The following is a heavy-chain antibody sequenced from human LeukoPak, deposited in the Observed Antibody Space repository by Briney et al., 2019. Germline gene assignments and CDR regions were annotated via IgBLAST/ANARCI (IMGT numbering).Heavy chain of an antibody. V-gene: IGHV4-59*01. CDR2: IYYSGST. Sequence: SETLSLTCTVSGGSISSYYWSWIRQPPGKGLEWIGYIYYSGSTNYNPSLKSRVTISVDTSKNQFSLKLSSVTAADTAVYYCARGVSRLRWLQFSGYYYYMDVWGKGTTVTVSS. CDR3: ARGVSRLRWLQFSGYYYYMDV. D-gene: IGHD5-24*01. J-gene: IGHJ6*03. CDR1: GGSISSYY.